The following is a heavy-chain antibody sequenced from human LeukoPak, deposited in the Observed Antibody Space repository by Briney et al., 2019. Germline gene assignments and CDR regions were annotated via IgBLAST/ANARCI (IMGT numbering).Heavy chain of an antibody. V-gene: IGHV4-34*01. CDR1: GGSFSGYY. D-gene: IGHD3-3*01. CDR3: ATRLPQSITIFGVAPQV. J-gene: IGHJ4*02. Sequence: SETLSLTCAVYGGSFSGYYWSWIRQPPGKGLEWIGEINHSGSTNYNPSLKSRVTISVDTSKNQFSLKLSSVTAADTAVYYCATRLPQSITIFGVAPQVWGQGTLATVSS. CDR2: INHSGST.